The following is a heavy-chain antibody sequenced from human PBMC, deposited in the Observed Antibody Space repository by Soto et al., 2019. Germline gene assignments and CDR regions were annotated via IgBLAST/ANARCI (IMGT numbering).Heavy chain of an antibody. D-gene: IGHD2-15*01. J-gene: IGHJ6*03. Sequence: QLVESGGGLVQPGGSLRLSCAASGFPFSHYAMQWVRQAPGKGLEYVSAIGSDGRNTYYENSVRGRFTIPRDNSKNTLYLHMGSLRAEDMAVYYCARVGCETRWSDYLYYYMDVWGKGTKITVSS. CDR1: GFPFSHYA. CDR3: ARVGCETRWSDYLYYYMDV. CDR2: IGSDGRNT. V-gene: IGHV3-64*01.